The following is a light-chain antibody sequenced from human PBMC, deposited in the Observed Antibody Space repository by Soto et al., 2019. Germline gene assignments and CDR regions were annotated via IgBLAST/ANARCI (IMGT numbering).Light chain of an antibody. CDR3: QQRGSWPPT. CDR1: QSVSSY. V-gene: IGKV3-11*01. CDR2: DAS. J-gene: IGKJ2*01. Sequence: EIVMTQSPATLAVSPGERATPSCRASQSVSSYLAWYQQKPGQAPRLLIYDASKRATGIPARFSGSGSATDFTLTISSLEPEDFAVYYCQQRGSWPPTFGQGTKVDIK.